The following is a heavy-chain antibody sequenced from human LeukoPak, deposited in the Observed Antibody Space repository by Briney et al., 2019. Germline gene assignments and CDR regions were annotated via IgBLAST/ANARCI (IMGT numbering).Heavy chain of an antibody. CDR1: GGSISSYY. D-gene: IGHD2-2*01. J-gene: IGHJ5*02. CDR2: IYTSGST. Sequence: SETLSLTCTVSGGSISSYYWSWIRQPPGQGLEWIGYIYTSGSTNYNPSLKSRVTISVDTSNNQFSLKLSSVTAADTAVYYCARQEYCSSTSCPDQNWFDPWGQGTLVTVSS. V-gene: IGHV4-4*09. CDR3: ARQEYCSSTSCPDQNWFDP.